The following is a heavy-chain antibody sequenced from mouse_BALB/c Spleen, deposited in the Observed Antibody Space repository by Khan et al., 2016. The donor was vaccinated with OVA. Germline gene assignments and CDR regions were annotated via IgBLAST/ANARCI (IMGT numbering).Heavy chain of an antibody. CDR2: INPYTGEP. CDR3: ARVGNYWFSDV. J-gene: IGHJ1*01. V-gene: IGHV9-3-1*01. D-gene: IGHD2-1*01. CDR1: GYTFTNYG. Sequence: QIQLVQSGPELKKPGETVKISCKASGYTFTNYGMNWVKQAPGKGLKWMGWINPYTGEPTYADDFKGRFAFSLVTSASTAYLQINNLINEDTATYFCARVGNYWFSDVWGAGTTLTVSS.